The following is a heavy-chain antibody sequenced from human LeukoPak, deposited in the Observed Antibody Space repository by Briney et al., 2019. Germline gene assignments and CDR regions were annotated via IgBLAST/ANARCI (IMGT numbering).Heavy chain of an antibody. J-gene: IGHJ4*02. CDR3: APSAVYYFDL. Sequence: ASVKVSCKTSGYTLTSYGMNWVRQVPGQGLEWMGWIKSDTGNPTYAQGFTGRFVFSFDTSVRTAYLQINSLKTEDTAVYYCAPSAVYYFDLWGQGTLVTVSS. CDR1: GYTLTSYG. V-gene: IGHV7-4-1*02. CDR2: IKSDTGNP. D-gene: IGHD3-10*01.